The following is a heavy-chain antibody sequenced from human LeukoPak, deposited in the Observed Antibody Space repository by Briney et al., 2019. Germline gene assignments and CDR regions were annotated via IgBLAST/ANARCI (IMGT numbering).Heavy chain of an antibody. D-gene: IGHD5-12*01. CDR3: AREGISGYEPD. CDR1: GGTFSSYA. J-gene: IGHJ4*02. CDR2: INPNSGGT. V-gene: IGHV1-2*02. Sequence: ASVKVSCKASGGTFSSYAISWVRQAPGQGLEWMGWINPNSGGTNYAQKFQGRVTMTRDTSISTAYMELSRLRSDDTAVYYCAREGISGYEPDWGQGTLVTVSS.